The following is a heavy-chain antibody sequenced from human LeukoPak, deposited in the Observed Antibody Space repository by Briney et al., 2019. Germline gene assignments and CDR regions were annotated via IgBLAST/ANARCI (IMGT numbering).Heavy chain of an antibody. Sequence: SETLSLTCTVSGGSISSYYWSWVRQPAGKGLEWIGRIYTSGSTNYNPSLKSRVTMSVDTSKNQFSLKLSSVTAADTAVYYCVISSSFYTYDYWGQGTLVTVSS. D-gene: IGHD3-22*01. V-gene: IGHV4-4*07. J-gene: IGHJ4*02. CDR1: GGSISSYY. CDR3: VISSSFYTYDY. CDR2: IYTSGST.